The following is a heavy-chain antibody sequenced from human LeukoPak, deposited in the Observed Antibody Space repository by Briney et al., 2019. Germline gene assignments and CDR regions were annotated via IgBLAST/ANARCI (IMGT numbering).Heavy chain of an antibody. V-gene: IGHV3-9*01. CDR2: TRWNSDSI. CDR3: VKDLGVTTAAIGY. J-gene: IGHJ4*02. Sequence: GRSLRLSCTASGFTFNDYAMHWVRQAPGKGLEWVSGTRWNSDSIGYGDSVRGRFTISRDNAKNSLYLQMNSLRVEDTALYYCVKDLGVTTAAIGYWGQGTLVTVSS. D-gene: IGHD2-2*01. CDR1: GFTFNDYA.